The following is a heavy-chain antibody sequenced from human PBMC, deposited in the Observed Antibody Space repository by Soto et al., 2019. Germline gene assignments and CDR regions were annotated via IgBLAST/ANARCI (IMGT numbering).Heavy chain of an antibody. D-gene: IGHD6-19*01. Sequence: PGGSLRLSCAASGVTFSRYAMSWVRQAPGKGLEWVSAISGSGGSTYYADSVKGRFAISRDNSKNTLYLQMNSLRAEDTAVYYCAKVAGIAVAGAYFDYWGQGTLVTVSS. CDR1: GVTFSRYA. V-gene: IGHV3-23*01. CDR2: ISGSGGST. J-gene: IGHJ4*02. CDR3: AKVAGIAVAGAYFDY.